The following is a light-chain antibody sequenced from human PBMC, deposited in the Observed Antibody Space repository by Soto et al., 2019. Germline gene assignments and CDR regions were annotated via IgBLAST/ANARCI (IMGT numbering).Light chain of an antibody. CDR3: ATWDDSLKGWV. CDR1: TSNIGSNA. CDR2: SNN. Sequence: QSVLTQPPSASGTPGQRVTISCSGSTSNIGSNAVDWYQQHPGTAPKVLIYSNNQRPSGVPDRIFGSRSGTSASLAITGLQSEDKADYYCATWDDSLKGWVFGGGTKVTVL. J-gene: IGLJ3*02. V-gene: IGLV1-44*01.